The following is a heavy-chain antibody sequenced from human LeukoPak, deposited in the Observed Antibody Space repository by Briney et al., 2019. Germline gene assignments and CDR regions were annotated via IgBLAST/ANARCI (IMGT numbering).Heavy chain of an antibody. CDR1: GFTFDDYA. D-gene: IGHD4-11*01. J-gene: IGHJ3*02. V-gene: IGHV3-20*04. CDR2: INFKSEDI. Sequence: GGSLRLSCAASGFTFDDYAMHWVRQAPGKGLEWISFINFKSEDIRYADSVEGRFIISRDNARKSLYLHMNSLRAEDTAVYYCARDKDYASDMWGQGTMVTVAS. CDR3: ARDKDYASDM.